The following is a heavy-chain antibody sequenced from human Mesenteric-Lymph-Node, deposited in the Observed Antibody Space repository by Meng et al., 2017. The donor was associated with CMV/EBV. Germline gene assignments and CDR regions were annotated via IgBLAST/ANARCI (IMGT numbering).Heavy chain of an antibody. CDR1: GGSFSGYY. CDR2: INHSGST. Sequence: SETLSLTCAVYGGSFSGYYWSWIRQPPGKGLEWIGEINHSGSTNYNPSLKSRVTISVDTSKNQFSLKVSSVTAADTAVYYCARNLYLTPGGSYADYWGQGTLVTVSS. J-gene: IGHJ4*02. CDR3: ARNLYLTPGGSYADY. D-gene: IGHD5-18*01. V-gene: IGHV4-34*01.